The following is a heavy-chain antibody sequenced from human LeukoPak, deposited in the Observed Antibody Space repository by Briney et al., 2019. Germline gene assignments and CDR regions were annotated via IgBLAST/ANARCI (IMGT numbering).Heavy chain of an antibody. CDR3: AKDRYGDYEAPFHYYMDA. CDR1: GYTFTSYD. D-gene: IGHD5-12*01. Sequence: GASVKVSCKASGYTFTSYDINWVRQATGRGLEWMGSMTPNSGNTAYAQKFQGRVTMTRTTSISTAYMELSSLRSDDTAVYYCAKDRYGDYEAPFHYYMDAWGRGTTVTVSS. V-gene: IGHV1-8*01. CDR2: MTPNSGNT. J-gene: IGHJ6*03.